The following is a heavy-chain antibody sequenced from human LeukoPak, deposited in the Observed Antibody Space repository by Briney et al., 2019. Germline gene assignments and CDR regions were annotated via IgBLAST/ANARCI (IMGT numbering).Heavy chain of an antibody. CDR1: GFTVSGNY. CDR2: IYSGGNT. J-gene: IGHJ3*02. Sequence: PGGSLRLSCAASGFTVSGNYMNWVRQAPGKGLEWVSVIYSGGNTDYIDSVKGRFTISRDNSKNTLYLQMNSLRAEDTAVYYCAKGNRPDAFDIWGQGTMVTVSS. V-gene: IGHV3-53*01. CDR3: AKGNRPDAFDI.